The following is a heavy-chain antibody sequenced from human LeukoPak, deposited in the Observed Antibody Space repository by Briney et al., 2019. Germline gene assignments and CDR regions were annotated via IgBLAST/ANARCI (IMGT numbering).Heavy chain of an antibody. V-gene: IGHV3-23*01. CDR1: GFTFRSYW. CDR3: AKDAGYSSSWYVPDAFDI. J-gene: IGHJ3*02. Sequence: GGSLRLSCAASGFTFRSYWMSWVRQAPGKGLEWVSAISGSGGSTYYADSVKGRFTISRDNSKNTLYLQMNSLRAEDTAVYYCAKDAGYSSSWYVPDAFDIWGQGTMVTVSS. CDR2: ISGSGGST. D-gene: IGHD6-13*01.